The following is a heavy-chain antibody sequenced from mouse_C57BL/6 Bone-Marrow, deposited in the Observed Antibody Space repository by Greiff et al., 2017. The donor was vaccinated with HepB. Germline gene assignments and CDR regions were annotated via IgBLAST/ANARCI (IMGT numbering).Heavy chain of an antibody. J-gene: IGHJ3*01. CDR2: ISDGGSYT. Sequence: EVKVEESGGGLVKPGGSLKLSCAASGFTFSSYAMSWVRQTPEKRLEWVATISDGGSYTYYPDNVKGRCTISRDNTKNNLYLQMSHLKSEDTAMYYCARVYDEEDWGQGTLVTVSA. CDR3: ARVYDEED. CDR1: GFTFSSYA. V-gene: IGHV5-4*03. D-gene: IGHD2-12*01.